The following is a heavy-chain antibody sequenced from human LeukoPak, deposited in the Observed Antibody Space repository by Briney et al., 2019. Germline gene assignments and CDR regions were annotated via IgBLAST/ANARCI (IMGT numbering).Heavy chain of an antibody. Sequence: GGSLRLSCAASGFTFSDYYMSWIRQAPGKGLEWVSYISSSGSTIYYADSVKGRFTISRDNAKNSLYLQMNSLRAEDTAVYYCARDWYYYGSGSYYRGNYFDYWGQGTLVTVSS. CDR1: GFTFSDYY. D-gene: IGHD3-10*01. V-gene: IGHV3-11*04. CDR2: ISSSGSTI. CDR3: ARDWYYYGSGSYYRGNYFDY. J-gene: IGHJ4*02.